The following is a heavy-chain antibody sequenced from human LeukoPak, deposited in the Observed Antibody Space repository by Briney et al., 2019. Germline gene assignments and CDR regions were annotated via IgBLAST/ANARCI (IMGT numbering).Heavy chain of an antibody. CDR2: IYHSGST. CDR1: GGSISRSNW. CDR3: AGGLFGGYDNHAFDY. V-gene: IGHV4-4*02. J-gene: IGHJ4*02. D-gene: IGHD3-16*01. Sequence: PSETLSLTCAVSGGSISRSNWWSWVRPPPGRGLEWIGEIYHSGSTNYNPSLKSRVTISVDKSKNQFSLKLSSVTAADTAMYYCAGGLFGGYDNHAFDYWGQGTLVTVSS.